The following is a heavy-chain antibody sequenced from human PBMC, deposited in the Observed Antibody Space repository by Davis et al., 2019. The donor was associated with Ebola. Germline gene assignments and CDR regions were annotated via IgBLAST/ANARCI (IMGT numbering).Heavy chain of an antibody. CDR2: FNPSDSQT. Sequence: SCKGSGYSFTNNWITWVRQMPGKDLEWMGRFNPSDSQTNYSPSFQGRVTISGDESISTVYLQWSSLQASDTAIYFCARGHGWVDYWGQGTQVTVSS. CDR1: GYSFTNNW. CDR3: ARGHGWVDY. J-gene: IGHJ4*02. V-gene: IGHV5-10-1*01. D-gene: IGHD1-26*01.